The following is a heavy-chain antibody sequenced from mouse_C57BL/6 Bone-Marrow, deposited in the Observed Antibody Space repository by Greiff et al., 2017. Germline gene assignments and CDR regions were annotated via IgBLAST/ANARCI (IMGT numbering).Heavy chain of an antibody. CDR2: IDPEDGET. D-gene: IGHD2-5*01. V-gene: IGHV14-2*01. J-gene: IGHJ4*01. CDR3: AQRVYSNYRGDYAMDY. Sequence: EVQLQESGAELVKPGASVKLSCTASGFNIKDYYMHWVKQRTEQGLEWIGRIDPEDGETKYAPKFQGKATITADTSSNTAYLQLSCLTSEYTAVYDCAQRVYSNYRGDYAMDYWGQGTSVTVSS. CDR1: GFNIKDYY.